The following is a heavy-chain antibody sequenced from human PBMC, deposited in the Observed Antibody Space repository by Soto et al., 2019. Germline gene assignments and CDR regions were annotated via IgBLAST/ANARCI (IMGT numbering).Heavy chain of an antibody. J-gene: IGHJ6*03. CDR1: GGTFSSYT. CDR3: ANQSFDYYMDV. CDR2: IIPILGIA. Sequence: ASVKVSCKASGGTFSSYTISWVRQAPGQGLEWMGRIIPILGIANYAQKFQGRVTITADKSTSTAYMELRSLRSEDTAVYYCANQSFDYYMDVWGKGTTVTVSS. V-gene: IGHV1-69*02.